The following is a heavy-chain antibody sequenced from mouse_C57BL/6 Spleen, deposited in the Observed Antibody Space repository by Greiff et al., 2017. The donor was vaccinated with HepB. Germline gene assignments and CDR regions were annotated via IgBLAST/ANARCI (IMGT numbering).Heavy chain of an antibody. V-gene: IGHV1-7*01. Sequence: VQLQESGAELAKPGASVKLSCKASGYTFTSHWMHWVKQRPGQGLEWIGYINPSSGYTKYNQKFKDKATLTADKSSSTSYMQLSSLTYEDSAVYYCARSDYDPWFAYWGQGTLVTVSA. CDR1: GYTFTSHW. J-gene: IGHJ3*01. CDR3: ARSDYDPWFAY. CDR2: INPSSGYT. D-gene: IGHD2-4*01.